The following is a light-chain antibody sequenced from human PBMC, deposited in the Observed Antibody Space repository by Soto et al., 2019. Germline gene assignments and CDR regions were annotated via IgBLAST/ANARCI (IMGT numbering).Light chain of an antibody. Sequence: QSVLTQPASVSGSPGQSIAISCTGTSSDVGGYNYVSWYQQHPGKAPKLIIYDVTNRPSGVSNRFSGSKSVNTASLTISGLQAEDEADYYCSSYTTISTYVFGTGTKVTVL. J-gene: IGLJ1*01. CDR3: SSYTTISTYV. V-gene: IGLV2-14*03. CDR2: DVT. CDR1: SSDVGGYNY.